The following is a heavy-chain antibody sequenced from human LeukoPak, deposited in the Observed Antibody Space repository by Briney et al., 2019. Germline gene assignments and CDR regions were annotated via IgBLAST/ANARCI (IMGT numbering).Heavy chain of an antibody. Sequence: PSETLSLTCTVSGGSISSYYWSWIRQPPGKGLEWIGYIYYSGSTNYNPSLKSRVTISVDTSKNQFSLKLSSVTAADTAVYYCARAPGVWNSAFDYWGQGTLVTVSS. D-gene: IGHD1-7*01. CDR1: GGSISSYY. J-gene: IGHJ4*02. CDR3: ARAPGVWNSAFDY. V-gene: IGHV4-59*01. CDR2: IYYSGST.